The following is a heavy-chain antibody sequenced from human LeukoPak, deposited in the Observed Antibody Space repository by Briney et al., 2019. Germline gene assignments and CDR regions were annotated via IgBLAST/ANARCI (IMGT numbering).Heavy chain of an antibody. CDR3: AKDPKEGFGSSWYYFDY. CDR2: ISGRGGST. D-gene: IGHD6-13*01. CDR1: GFLFSNYA. Sequence: GSLRLSCAASGFLFSNYAMSWVRQAPGKGLEWVSAISGRGGSTYYADSVKGRFTISRDNSKNTLYLQMNSLRAEDTAVYYCAKDPKEGFGSSWYYFDYWGQGTLVTVSS. V-gene: IGHV3-23*01. J-gene: IGHJ4*02.